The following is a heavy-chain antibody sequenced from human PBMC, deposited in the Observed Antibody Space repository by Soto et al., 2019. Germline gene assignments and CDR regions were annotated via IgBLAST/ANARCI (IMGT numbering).Heavy chain of an antibody. J-gene: IGHJ6*02. CDR2: ISYDGSNK. V-gene: IGHV3-30*18. D-gene: IGHD2-15*01. CDR1: GFTFSSYG. CDR3: AKGWELRNYYYYYGMDV. Sequence: PGGSLRLSCAASGFTFSSYGMHWVRQAPGKGLEWVAVISYDGSNKYYADSVKGRFTISRDNSKNTLYLQMNSLRAEDTAVYYCAKGWELRNYYYYYGMDVWGQGTTVTVSS.